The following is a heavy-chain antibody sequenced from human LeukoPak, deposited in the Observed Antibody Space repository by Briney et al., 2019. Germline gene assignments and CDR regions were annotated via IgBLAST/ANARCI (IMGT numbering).Heavy chain of an antibody. D-gene: IGHD7-27*01. V-gene: IGHV3-30*02. J-gene: IGHJ4*02. CDR1: GFTFDDYG. Sequence: GGSLRLSCAASGFTFDDYGTSWVRQAPGKGLEWVAFIRYDGSNKYYADSVKGRFTISRDNSKNTLYLQMNSLRAEDTAVYYCAKDHPRWAAGDHDWGQGTLVTVSS. CDR3: AKDHPRWAAGDHD. CDR2: IRYDGSNK.